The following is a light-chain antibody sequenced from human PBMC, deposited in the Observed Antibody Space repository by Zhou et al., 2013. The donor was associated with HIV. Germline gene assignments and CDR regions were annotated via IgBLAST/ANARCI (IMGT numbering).Light chain of an antibody. V-gene: IGKV1-33*01. CDR1: QDISNY. Sequence: DIQMTQSPSSLSASVGDRVTITCQASQDISNYLNWYQQKPGKAPKLLIYDASNLETGVPSRFSGSGSGTDFTFTISSLQPEDIATYYCQQYENLSYTLVQGTEXGDQT. CDR3: QQYENLSYT. CDR2: DAS. J-gene: IGKJ2*01.